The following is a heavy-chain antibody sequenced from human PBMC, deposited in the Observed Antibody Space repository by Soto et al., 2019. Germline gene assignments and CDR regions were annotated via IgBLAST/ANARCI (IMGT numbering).Heavy chain of an antibody. D-gene: IGHD2-8*01. J-gene: IGHJ4*02. V-gene: IGHV3-21*01. Sequence: EVQLVESGGGLVKPGGSLRLSCAASGFTFSSYSMNWVRQAPGKGLEWVSSISSSSSYIYYADSVNGRFTISRDNAKNSLYLQMNSLRAEDRAVYYCARDGEIVLMVYSKPIGYWGPGTLVTGSS. CDR3: ARDGEIVLMVYSKPIGY. CDR1: GFTFSSYS. CDR2: ISSSSSYI.